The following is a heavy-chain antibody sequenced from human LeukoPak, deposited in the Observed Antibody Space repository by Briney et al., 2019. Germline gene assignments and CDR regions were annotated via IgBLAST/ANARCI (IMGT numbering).Heavy chain of an antibody. CDR2: IKQDGSEK. V-gene: IGHV3-7*01. D-gene: IGHD5-18*01. CDR1: GFTFSSYL. J-gene: IGHJ4*02. Sequence: GGSLRLSCAASGFTFSSYLMSWVRQAPGKGLEWVANIKQDGSEKYYVDSVKGRFTISRDNAKNSLYLQMNSLRAEDTAVYYCARRGYSYVEDYWGQGTLVTVSS. CDR3: ARRGYSYVEDY.